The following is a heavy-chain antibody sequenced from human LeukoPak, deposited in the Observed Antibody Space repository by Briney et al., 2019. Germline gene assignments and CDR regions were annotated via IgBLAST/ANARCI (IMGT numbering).Heavy chain of an antibody. D-gene: IGHD4-11*01. J-gene: IGHJ4*02. CDR1: GYTFTGYY. CDR2: ISPGSGGT. Sequence: ASVKVSRKASGYTFTGYYLHWVRQAPGQGLEWMGWISPGSGGTTYAQKFQGRFTMTRDTSISTAYMELSRLRSDDTAVYFCVRAMTKDHDYWGQGTLVTVSS. V-gene: IGHV1-2*02. CDR3: VRAMTKDHDY.